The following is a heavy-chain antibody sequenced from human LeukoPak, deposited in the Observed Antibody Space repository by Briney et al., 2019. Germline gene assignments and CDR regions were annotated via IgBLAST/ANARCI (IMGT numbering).Heavy chain of an antibody. CDR2: IYTSGST. CDR1: GGSISSGSYY. D-gene: IGHD1-26*01. Sequence: KASETLSLTCTVSGGSISSGSYYWSWIRQPAGKGLEWIGRIYTSGSTYYNPSLKSRVTISVDTSKNQFSLKLSSVTAADTAVYYCARGGGSYPIDAFDTWGQGTMVTVSS. V-gene: IGHV4-61*02. J-gene: IGHJ3*02. CDR3: ARGGGSYPIDAFDT.